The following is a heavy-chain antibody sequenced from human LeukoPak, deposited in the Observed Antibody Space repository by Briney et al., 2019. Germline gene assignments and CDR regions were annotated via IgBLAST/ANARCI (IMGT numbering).Heavy chain of an antibody. J-gene: IGHJ4*02. Sequence: GESLNISCKGSGYSFTSYWIGWVRHMTGKGLEWRGIIYPGDSDTKYSPSFQGQVTISADKSISTAYLQWSSLKASDTAMYYCARQMRHSSGCYDYWGQGTLVTVSS. V-gene: IGHV5-51*01. CDR1: GYSFTSYW. CDR3: ARQMRHSSGCYDY. CDR2: IYPGDSDT. D-gene: IGHD6-19*01.